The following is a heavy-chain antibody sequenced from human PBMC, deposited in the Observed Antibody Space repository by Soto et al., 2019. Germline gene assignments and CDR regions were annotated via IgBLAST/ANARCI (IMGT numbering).Heavy chain of an antibody. CDR3: AKNGQLPYYDYGMDV. V-gene: IGHV1-18*01. J-gene: IGHJ6*02. CDR1: GYTFTRYG. Sequence: QGQLVQSGPEVKKPGASVKVSCKASGYTFTRYGISWVRQAPGQGLEWMGWISGYNGDTTYAQKVQGRVTMTIDTSTSTAYMELRSLTSDDTAIYYCAKNGQLPYYDYGMDVWGQGTTVTVSS. D-gene: IGHD1-1*01. CDR2: ISGYNGDT.